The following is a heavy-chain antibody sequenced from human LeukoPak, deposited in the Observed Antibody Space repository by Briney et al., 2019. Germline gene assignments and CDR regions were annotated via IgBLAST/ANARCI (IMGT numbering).Heavy chain of an antibody. CDR3: VRGQTIDY. CDR2: IKSDGSGI. J-gene: IGHJ4*02. V-gene: IGHV3-74*01. D-gene: IGHD3-3*01. Sequence: GGSLTLSCTTSGFAFSNYWMYWVRQAPGKGLVWVSRIKSDGSGITYTDSVEGRFTISRDNVKNTLYLQMNSLRDEDTAVYYYVRGQTIDYWGQGTLVTVSS. CDR1: GFAFSNYW.